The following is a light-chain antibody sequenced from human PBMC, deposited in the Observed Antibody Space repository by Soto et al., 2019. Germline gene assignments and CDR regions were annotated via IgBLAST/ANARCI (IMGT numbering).Light chain of an antibody. CDR1: QSVGSY. J-gene: IGKJ5*01. V-gene: IGKV1-8*01. CDR2: AAS. Sequence: AIRMTQSPSSLSASTGDRVTVTCRASQSVGSYLAWYQQKPGAAPKLLIYAASTLHIGVPSRFTGSGYGTDFTLTISCLQSEDFAVYYCQQYNNWPPYTFGQGTRLEIK. CDR3: QQYNNWPPYT.